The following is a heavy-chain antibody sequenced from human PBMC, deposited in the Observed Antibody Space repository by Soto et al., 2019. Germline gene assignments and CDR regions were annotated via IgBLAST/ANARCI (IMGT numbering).Heavy chain of an antibody. CDR2: MNSNSGKT. V-gene: IGHV1-18*01. J-gene: IGHJ4*02. CDR1: GYSYTTFG. D-gene: IGHD4-17*01. Sequence: QVQLVQSGAEVKKPGASVKVSCNPSGYSYTTFGISWVRQAPGQGLEWMGWMNSNSGKTDYAQKFQGRVTMTTDTFTRTAYMDLRSLTSDDTAVYFCVRDRLTVTGTKCFDYWGQGTLVTVSS. CDR3: VRDRLTVTGTKCFDY.